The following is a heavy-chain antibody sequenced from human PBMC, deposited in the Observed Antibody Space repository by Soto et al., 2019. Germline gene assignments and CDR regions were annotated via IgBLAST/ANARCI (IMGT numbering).Heavy chain of an antibody. Sequence: SETLSLTCTVSGVSISNDVYYWTWIRQYPGKGLEWVGYIYYTGSTHYNPSLTSRVMMSLDTSKNQFSLKLTSVTAADTAVYYCARQEYGDYVFLDYWGQGTLVTVSS. D-gene: IGHD4-17*01. CDR3: ARQEYGDYVFLDY. CDR2: IYYTGST. V-gene: IGHV4-31*03. CDR1: GVSISNDVYY. J-gene: IGHJ4*02.